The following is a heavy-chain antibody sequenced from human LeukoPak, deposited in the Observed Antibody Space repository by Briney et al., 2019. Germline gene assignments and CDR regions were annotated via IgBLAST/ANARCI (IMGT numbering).Heavy chain of an antibody. Sequence: GGSLRLSCAASGFTFSSYGMHWVRQAPGKGLEWVAVIWYDGSNKYYADSVKGRFTISRDNSKNTLYLEMNSLRADDTAAYYCARDLRKGSYFDYWGQGTLVTVSS. D-gene: IGHD3-16*01. CDR2: IWYDGSNK. J-gene: IGHJ4*02. CDR3: ARDLRKGSYFDY. V-gene: IGHV3-33*01. CDR1: GFTFSSYG.